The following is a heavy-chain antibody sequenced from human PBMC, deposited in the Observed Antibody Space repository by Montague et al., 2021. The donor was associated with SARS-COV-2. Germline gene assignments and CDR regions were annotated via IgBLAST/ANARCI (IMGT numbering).Heavy chain of an antibody. CDR2: VYGSGST. CDR3: ARVALFNGLYKGLDS. D-gene: IGHD6-19*01. CDR1: NYSVTNNY. V-gene: IGHV4-59*02. Sequence: SETLSLTCVVSNYSVTNNYWAWIRQPPGKPLEWIGYVYGSGSTSYSPSLKSRVTISMDTSKNRLSLPLNSVTTADTAVYFCARVALFNGLYKGLDSWGQGSLVLVSS. J-gene: IGHJ4*02.